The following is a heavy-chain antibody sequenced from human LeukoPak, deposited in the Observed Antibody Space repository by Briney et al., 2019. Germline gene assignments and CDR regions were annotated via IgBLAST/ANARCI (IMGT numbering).Heavy chain of an antibody. V-gene: IGHV3-23*01. CDR2: ISGSGGST. Sequence: PGGSLRLSCAASGFTFSSYAMSWVRQAPGKGLEWVSAISGSGGSTYYADSVKGRFTISRDNSKNTLYLQMNSLRAEDAGVYYCAKCHAGGIGGAPFDYWGQGTLVTVFS. CDR3: AKCHAGGIGGAPFDY. J-gene: IGHJ4*02. D-gene: IGHD6-19*01. CDR1: GFTFSSYA.